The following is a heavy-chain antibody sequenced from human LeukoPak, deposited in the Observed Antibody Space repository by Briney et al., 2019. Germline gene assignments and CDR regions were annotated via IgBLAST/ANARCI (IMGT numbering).Heavy chain of an antibody. CDR3: AREALIAARPSYFDY. D-gene: IGHD6-6*01. Sequence: PSETLSPTCTVSGGSISSSSYYWGWIRQPPGKGLEWIGSIYYSGSTYYNPSLKSRVTISVDTSKNQFSLKLSSVTAADTAVYYCAREALIAARPSYFDYWGQGTLVTVSS. J-gene: IGHJ4*02. CDR2: IYYSGST. CDR1: GGSISSSSYY. V-gene: IGHV4-39*02.